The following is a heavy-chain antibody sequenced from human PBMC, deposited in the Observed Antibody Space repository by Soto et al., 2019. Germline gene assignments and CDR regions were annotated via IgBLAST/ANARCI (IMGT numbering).Heavy chain of an antibody. J-gene: IGHJ6*04. D-gene: IGHD2-8*01. V-gene: IGHV3-9*01. Sequence: EVQLVESGGGLVQPGRSLRLSCAASGFTFDDYAMHWVRQAPGKGLEWVSGISWNSGSIGYADSVKGRFTISRDNAKNSLELQMNSLRAEDTALYYCAKDSMVRGLDVWGKGTTVTVSS. CDR1: GFTFDDYA. CDR3: AKDSMVRGLDV. CDR2: ISWNSGSI.